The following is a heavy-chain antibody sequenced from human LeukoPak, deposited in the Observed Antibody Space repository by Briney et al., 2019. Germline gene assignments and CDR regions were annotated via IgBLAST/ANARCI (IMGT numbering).Heavy chain of an antibody. J-gene: IGHJ4*02. CDR2: IKNGGSP. Sequence: SETLSLTCTVSGGSISSSSSFWGWIRQAPGKGLEWIGHIKNGGSPNYNPPLKSRVTISLDTSKNQFSLTVSSVTAADTAVYYCARLTWITDYWGQGTLVTVSS. V-gene: IGHV4-39*01. CDR1: GGSISSSSSF. CDR3: ARLTWITDY. D-gene: IGHD5-12*01.